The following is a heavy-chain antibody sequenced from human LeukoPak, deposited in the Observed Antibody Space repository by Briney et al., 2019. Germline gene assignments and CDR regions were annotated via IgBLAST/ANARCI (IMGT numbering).Heavy chain of an antibody. CDR1: GYAFSGCY. D-gene: IGHD4-17*01. J-gene: IGHJ6*03. CDR2: INPNIGVT. V-gene: IGHV1-2*02. CDR3: AKDSYGDYEAPFHYYMDA. Sequence: ASVKVSCKASGYAFSGCYIHWVRQTPGQGLEWVGGINPNIGVTNYAQKVQGRVTITRDTSIATAYMQMSRLRSDDTAVYYCAKDSYGDYEAPFHYYMDAWGRGTTVTVSS.